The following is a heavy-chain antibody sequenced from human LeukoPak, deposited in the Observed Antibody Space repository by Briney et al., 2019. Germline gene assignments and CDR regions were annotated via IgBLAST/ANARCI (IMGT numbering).Heavy chain of an antibody. CDR2: IYSGGST. V-gene: IGHV3-53*01. CDR1: GFTFSDYY. Sequence: PGGSLRLSCAASGFTFSDYYMSWVRQAPGKGLEWVSVIYSGGSTYYADSVKGRFTISRDNSKNTLYLQMNSLRAEDTAVYYCAYNGDYLDYWGQGTLVTVSS. D-gene: IGHD1-1*01. J-gene: IGHJ4*02. CDR3: AYNGDYLDY.